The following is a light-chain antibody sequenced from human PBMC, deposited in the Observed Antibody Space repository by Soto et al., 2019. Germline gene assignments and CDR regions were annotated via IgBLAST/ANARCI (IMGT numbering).Light chain of an antibody. J-gene: IGLJ2*01. CDR1: SSDVGGYNY. CDR3: SSYGGSNTVV. Sequence: QSVLTQPPSASGSPGQSVTISCTGSSSDVGGYNYVSWYQQHPGKAPKLMIYEVSKRPSGVRDRLSGSKSGNTAFLTVSGLQAEDEDYYYCSSYGGSNTVVFGGGTKLTVL. V-gene: IGLV2-8*01. CDR2: EVS.